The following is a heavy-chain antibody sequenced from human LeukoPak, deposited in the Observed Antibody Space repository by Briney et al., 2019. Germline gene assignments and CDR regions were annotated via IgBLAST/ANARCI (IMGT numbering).Heavy chain of an antibody. D-gene: IGHD3-10*01. CDR2: ISGSGGST. J-gene: IGHJ4*02. CDR1: GFTFSSYA. V-gene: IGHV3-23*01. Sequence: GGSLRLSCAASGFTFSSYAMSWVRRAPGKGLEWVSAISGSGGSTYYADSVKGRFTISRDNSKNTLYLQMNSLRAEDTAVYYCAKDNSGTGGYYFDYWGQGTLVTVSS. CDR3: AKDNSGTGGYYFDY.